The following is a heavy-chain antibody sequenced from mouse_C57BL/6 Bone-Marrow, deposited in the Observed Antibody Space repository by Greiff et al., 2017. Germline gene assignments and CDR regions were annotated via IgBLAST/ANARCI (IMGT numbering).Heavy chain of an antibody. J-gene: IGHJ3*01. CDR3: ARNRGLYSPFAY. CDR2: IWSGGST. D-gene: IGHD2-12*01. V-gene: IGHV2-2*01. Sequence: QVQLKESGPGLVQPSQSLSITCTVSGFSLTSYGVHWVRQSPGKGLEWLGVIWSGGSTDYNADFISRLSISKDNSKSQVFFKMNSLQADDTAIYYCARNRGLYSPFAYWGQGTLVTVSA. CDR1: GFSLTSYG.